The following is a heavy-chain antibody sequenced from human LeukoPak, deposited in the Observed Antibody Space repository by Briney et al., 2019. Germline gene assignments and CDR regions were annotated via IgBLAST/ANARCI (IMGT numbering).Heavy chain of an antibody. Sequence: GGSLRLSCAASGFTFSSYAMSWVRQAPGKGLEWVSAISGSGGSTYYADSVKGRFTISRDNSKNTLYLQMNSLRAEDTAVYYCAKRGAGVGATTIDYWGQGTPVTVSS. CDR3: AKRGAGVGATTIDY. CDR1: GFTFSSYA. J-gene: IGHJ4*02. V-gene: IGHV3-23*01. D-gene: IGHD1-26*01. CDR2: ISGSGGST.